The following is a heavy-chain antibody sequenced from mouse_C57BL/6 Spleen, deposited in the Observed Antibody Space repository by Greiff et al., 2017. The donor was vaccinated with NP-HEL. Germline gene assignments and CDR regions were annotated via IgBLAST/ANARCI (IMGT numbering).Heavy chain of an antibody. CDR3: ARALYSYYFDY. V-gene: IGHV3-8*01. Sequence: VQLKESGPGLAKPSQTLSLTCSVTGYSITSDYWNWIRKLPGNKLEYMGYISYSGSTYYNPSLKSRISITRDTSKNQYYLQLNSVTTEDTATYYCARALYSYYFDYWGQGTTLTVSS. CDR2: ISYSGST. J-gene: IGHJ2*01. D-gene: IGHD1-1*01. CDR1: GYSITSDY.